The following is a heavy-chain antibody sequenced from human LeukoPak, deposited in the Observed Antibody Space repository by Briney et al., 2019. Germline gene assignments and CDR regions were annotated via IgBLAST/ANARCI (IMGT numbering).Heavy chain of an antibody. V-gene: IGHV3-7*01. CDR2: IEQDGSEK. Sequence: PGGSLRLSCAASGFTFSSYAMSWVRQAPGKGLEWVANIEQDGSEKYYVDSVKGRFTISRDNAKNSLYLQMNSLRAEDTAVYYCASFYGSGSYPFDYWGQGTLVTVSS. CDR1: GFTFSSYA. CDR3: ASFYGSGSYPFDY. J-gene: IGHJ4*02. D-gene: IGHD3-10*01.